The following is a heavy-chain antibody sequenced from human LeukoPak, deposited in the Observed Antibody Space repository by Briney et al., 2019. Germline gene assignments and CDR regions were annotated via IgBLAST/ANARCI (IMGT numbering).Heavy chain of an antibody. J-gene: IGHJ6*02. V-gene: IGHV3-74*01. CDR2: IKTDGITT. D-gene: IGHD3-10*01. Sequence: GGSLRLSCAASGFTFRSYSMHWVRQAPGKGLVWVSRIKTDGITTTYADSVKGRFTISRDNAKNTLYLQMNSLRAEDTALYYCAKALGHDYYYGMDVWGQGTTVTVSS. CDR1: GFTFRSYS. CDR3: AKALGHDYYYGMDV.